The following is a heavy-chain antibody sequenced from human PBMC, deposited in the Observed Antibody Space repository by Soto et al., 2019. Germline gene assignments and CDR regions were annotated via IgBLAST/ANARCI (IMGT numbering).Heavy chain of an antibody. CDR3: ARRRYFDTLLDP. Sequence: ASVKVSCKASGGTFNSYVFNWVRQAPGQGLEWMGGIISIFGTPNYSPSFQGQVTISVDKSISTVYLQWSSLKASDTATYYCARRRYFDTLLDPWGQGTLVTVSS. CDR2: IISIFGTP. J-gene: IGHJ5*02. V-gene: IGHV1-69*06. CDR1: GGTFNSYV. D-gene: IGHD3-9*01.